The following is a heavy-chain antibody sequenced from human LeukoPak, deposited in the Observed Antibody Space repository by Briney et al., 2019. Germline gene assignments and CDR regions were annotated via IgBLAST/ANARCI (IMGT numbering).Heavy chain of an antibody. J-gene: IGHJ6*02. CDR1: GGTFSSYA. V-gene: IGHV1-69*13. D-gene: IGHD2-2*01. CDR2: IIPIFGTA. Sequence: ASVKVSCKASGGTFSSYAISWVRQAPGQGLEWMGGIIPIFGTANYAQKFQGRVTITADESTSTAYTELSSLRSEDTAVYYCARTLGYCSSTSCGGGMDVWGQGTTVTVSS. CDR3: ARTLGYCSSTSCGGGMDV.